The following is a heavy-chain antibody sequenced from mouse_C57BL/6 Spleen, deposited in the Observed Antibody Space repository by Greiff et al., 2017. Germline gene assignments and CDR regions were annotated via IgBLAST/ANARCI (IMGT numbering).Heavy chain of an antibody. CDR3: AGGPYGTNSPFAY. CDR1: GYTFTSYW. Sequence: QVQLQQPGAELVMPGASVKLSCKASGYTFTSYWMHWVKQRPGQGLEWIGEIDPSDSYTNYNQKFKGKSTLTVDKSSSTAYMQLSSLTSEDSAVYYCAGGPYGTNSPFAYWGQGTLVTVSA. D-gene: IGHD1-1*01. CDR2: IDPSDSYT. J-gene: IGHJ3*01. V-gene: IGHV1-69*01.